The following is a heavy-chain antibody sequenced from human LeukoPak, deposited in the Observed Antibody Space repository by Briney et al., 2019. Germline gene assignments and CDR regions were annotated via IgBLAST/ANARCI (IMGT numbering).Heavy chain of an antibody. CDR3: ARDTLNGPFVISLDY. V-gene: IGHV3-48*03. CDR2: ISSDGRVG. Sequence: GGSLRLSCAASGFSFSSYEMNWVRQAPGKGLEWVCHISSDGRVGRYVDSVRGRFTMSRDNAKNLLFLQMNGLRAEDTAVYYCARDTLNGPFVISLDYWGQGALVTVSS. D-gene: IGHD3-9*01. CDR1: GFSFSSYE. J-gene: IGHJ4*02.